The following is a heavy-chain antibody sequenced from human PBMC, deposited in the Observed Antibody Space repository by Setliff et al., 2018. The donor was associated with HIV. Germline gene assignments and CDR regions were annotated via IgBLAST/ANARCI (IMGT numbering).Heavy chain of an antibody. CDR2: IRQDGSEE. Sequence: SCGTSGFIFSNYWMNWVRQAPGKGLEWVANIRQDGSEEYYAHSLRGRFTISRDNAQNSLYLQMSGLRAEDTAVYFCARDVAATGTLDYWGQGTLVTVSS. V-gene: IGHV3-7*01. J-gene: IGHJ4*02. CDR1: GFIFSNYW. D-gene: IGHD6-13*01. CDR3: ARDVAATGTLDY.